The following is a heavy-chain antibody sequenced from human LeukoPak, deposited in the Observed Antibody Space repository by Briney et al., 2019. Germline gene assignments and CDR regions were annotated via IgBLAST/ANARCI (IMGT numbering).Heavy chain of an antibody. CDR1: GYTFTGYY. V-gene: IGHV1-2*02. J-gene: IGHJ6*02. CDR3: ARDPYDSSGSYLERYGMDV. Sequence: ASVKVSCKASGYTFTGYYMHWVRQAPGQGLEWMGWINPNSGGTNYAQKFQGRVTMTRDTSTSTVYMELSSLRSEDTAVYYCARDPYDSSGSYLERYGMDVWGQGTTVTVSS. D-gene: IGHD3-22*01. CDR2: INPNSGGT.